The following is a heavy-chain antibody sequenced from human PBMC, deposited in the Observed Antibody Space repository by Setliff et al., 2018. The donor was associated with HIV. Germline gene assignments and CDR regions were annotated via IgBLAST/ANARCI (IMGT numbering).Heavy chain of an antibody. V-gene: IGHV4-31*03. CDR1: GGSISSGDYY. CDR3: ARAPFYYGSGSYQTFDY. CDR2: IYYTGST. J-gene: IGHJ4*02. D-gene: IGHD3-10*01. Sequence: TLSLTCTVSGGSISSGDYYWSWIRQHPRKGLEWIGYIYYTGSTYYNPSLKSRVTISVDTSKNQFSLKLSSVTAADTAVYYCARAPFYYGSGSYQTFDYWGQGTLVTVPQ.